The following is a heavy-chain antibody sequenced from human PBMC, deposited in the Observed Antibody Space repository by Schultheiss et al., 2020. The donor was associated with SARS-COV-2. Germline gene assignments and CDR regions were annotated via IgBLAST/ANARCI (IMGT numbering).Heavy chain of an antibody. CDR3: ARGPLGIAAAGTSHY. V-gene: IGHV1-2*06. Sequence: ASVKVSCKASGYTFTGYYMHWVRQAPGQGLEWMGRINPNSGGTNYAQKFQGRVTMTRDTSISTAYMELSRLSSDDTAVYYCARGPLGIAAAGTSHYWGQGTLVTVSS. D-gene: IGHD6-13*01. CDR1: GYTFTGYY. CDR2: INPNSGGT. J-gene: IGHJ4*02.